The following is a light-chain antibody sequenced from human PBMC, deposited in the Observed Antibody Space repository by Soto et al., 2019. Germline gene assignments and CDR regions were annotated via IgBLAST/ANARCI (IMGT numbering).Light chain of an antibody. Sequence: EIELTQSPGTLSLSPGERATLSCRASQSVSSSYLAWYQQKPGQAPRPLIYGASSRATGIPDRFSGSGSGTDFTLTISRLEPEDFAVYYCLQYGSSPYTFGQGTKLEIK. J-gene: IGKJ2*01. CDR3: LQYGSSPYT. V-gene: IGKV3-20*01. CDR1: QSVSSSY. CDR2: GAS.